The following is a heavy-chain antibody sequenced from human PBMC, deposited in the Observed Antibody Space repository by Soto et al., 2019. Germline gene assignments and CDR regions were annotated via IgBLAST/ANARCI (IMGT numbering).Heavy chain of an antibody. J-gene: IGHJ4*02. V-gene: IGHV5-10-1*01. Sequence: GESLKISCKGSGYSFAGYWITWVRQKPGKGLEWMGRIDPSDSQTYYSPSFRGHVTISVTKSITTVFLQWSSLRASDTAMYYCARQIYYSDTGPNFQYCFDSWGQGTPVTVSS. CDR1: GYSFAGYW. CDR2: IDPSDSQT. D-gene: IGHD3-22*01. CDR3: ARQIYYSDTGPNFQYCFDS.